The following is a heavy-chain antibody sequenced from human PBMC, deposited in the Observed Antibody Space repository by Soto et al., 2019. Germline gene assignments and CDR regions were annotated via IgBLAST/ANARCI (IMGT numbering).Heavy chain of an antibody. CDR1: GYTFTGYY. J-gene: IGHJ6*02. Sequence: QVQLVQSGAEVKKPGASVKVPCKASGYTFTGYYMHWVRQGPGQGLEWMGYNNPNSGDTKYAQKFQGRVTMTSDESISKANMEVSRLRSEDTAMCYCARFGPYTVDVWGQGTTVTVSS. CDR3: ARFGPYTVDV. V-gene: IGHV1-2*02. D-gene: IGHD3-3*01. CDR2: NNPNSGDT.